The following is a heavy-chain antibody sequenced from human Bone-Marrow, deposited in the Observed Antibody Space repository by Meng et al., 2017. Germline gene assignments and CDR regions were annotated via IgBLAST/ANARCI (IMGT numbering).Heavy chain of an antibody. D-gene: IGHD1-26*01. J-gene: IGHJ5*02. CDR3: SVGELLPTWFDP. Sequence: QLQLQESGPGLVKPSETLSLTCTVSGGSISSSSYYWGWIRQPPGKGLEWMGSIYYSGSTFSNPSLKNRVTISVDTSKNQFSLKLSSVTAADTAVYYCSVGELLPTWFDPWGQGTLVTVSS. V-gene: IGHV4-39*01. CDR1: GGSISSSSYY. CDR2: IYYSGST.